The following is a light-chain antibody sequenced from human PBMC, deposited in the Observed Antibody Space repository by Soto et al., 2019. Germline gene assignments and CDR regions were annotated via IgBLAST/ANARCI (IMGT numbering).Light chain of an antibody. Sequence: DIQMTQSPSSLSASVGDRVTITCRASQGISNNLAWYQQKPGKVPKLLIYAASTLQSGVPSRFSGSESGTDFTLTMSSLQPEDVATYYCQKYNSAPWTFGQGTTVEIK. V-gene: IGKV1-27*01. CDR1: QGISNN. CDR3: QKYNSAPWT. J-gene: IGKJ1*01. CDR2: AAS.